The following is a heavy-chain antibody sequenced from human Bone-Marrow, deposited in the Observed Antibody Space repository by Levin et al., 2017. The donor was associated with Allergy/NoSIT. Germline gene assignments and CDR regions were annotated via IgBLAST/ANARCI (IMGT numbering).Heavy chain of an antibody. Sequence: GGSLRLSCSGSGFTFSSYAVHWVRQAPGKGLEWVAVISFRGNEKHYADSVKGRFTVSRDNSNNTASLEIHSLRLEDTAVYYCARDPSRLLSGGRADHWGQGTLVTVSS. D-gene: IGHD2-15*01. J-gene: IGHJ4*02. CDR2: ISFRGNEK. CDR1: GFTFSSYA. CDR3: ARDPSRLLSGGRADH. V-gene: IGHV3-30*04.